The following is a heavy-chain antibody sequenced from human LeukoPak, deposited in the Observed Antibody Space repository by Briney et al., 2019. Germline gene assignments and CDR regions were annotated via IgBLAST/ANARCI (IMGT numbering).Heavy chain of an antibody. D-gene: IGHD1-1*01. J-gene: IGHJ5*02. V-gene: IGHV3-9*01. Sequence: GGSLRLSCAASGFTFDDYGMHWVRQVPGKGLEWVSGISWNSGRIGYADSVKGRFTISRDNAKNSLYLQMNSLRAEDTAVYYCARAPTGTTYWFDPWGQGTLVTVSS. CDR2: ISWNSGRI. CDR1: GFTFDDYG. CDR3: ARAPTGTTYWFDP.